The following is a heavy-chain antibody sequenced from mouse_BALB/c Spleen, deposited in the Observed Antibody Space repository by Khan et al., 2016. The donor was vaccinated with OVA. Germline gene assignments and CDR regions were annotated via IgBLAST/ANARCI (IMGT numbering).Heavy chain of an antibody. V-gene: IGHV9-4*02. D-gene: IGHD2-12*01. CDR1: GYTFTTAG. J-gene: IGHJ4*01. CDR2: INTHSGVP. Sequence: QIQLVQSGPELKKPGETVRISCKASGYTFTTAGIQWVQKMPGKGLKWIGWINTHSGVPKYAENFKDRVAFSLENSVSTTYLQITNLKNEDTATYYCARGGAAYYRGDGGDMEYWGQGTSVTVSS. CDR3: ARGGAAYYRGDGGDMEY.